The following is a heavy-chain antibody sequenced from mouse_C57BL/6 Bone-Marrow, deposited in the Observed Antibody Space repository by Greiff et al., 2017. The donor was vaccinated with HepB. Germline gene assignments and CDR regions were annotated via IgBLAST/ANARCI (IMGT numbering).Heavy chain of an antibody. Sequence: VQLQQSGAELVRPGASVKLSCTASGFNIKDDYMHWVKQRPEQGLAWIGWIDPENGDTEYASKFQGKATITADTSSNTAYLQLSSLTSEDTAVDYCTMGSSYVGAMDYWGQGTSVTVSS. D-gene: IGHD1-1*01. V-gene: IGHV14-4*01. CDR3: TMGSSYVGAMDY. CDR2: IDPENGDT. CDR1: GFNIKDDY. J-gene: IGHJ4*01.